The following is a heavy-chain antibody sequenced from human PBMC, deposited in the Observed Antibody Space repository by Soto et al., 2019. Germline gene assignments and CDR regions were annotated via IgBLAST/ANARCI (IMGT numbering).Heavy chain of an antibody. J-gene: IGHJ4*02. CDR2: IYYSGST. D-gene: IGHD3-16*02. CDR1: GGSISSGGYY. Sequence: SETLSLTCTVSGGSISSGGYYWSWIRQHPGKGLEWIGYIYYSGSTYYNPSLKSRVTISVDTSKSQFSLKLSSVTAADTAVYSCARDLSGTPYFDYWGQGTLVPVSS. CDR3: ARDLSGTPYFDY. V-gene: IGHV4-31*03.